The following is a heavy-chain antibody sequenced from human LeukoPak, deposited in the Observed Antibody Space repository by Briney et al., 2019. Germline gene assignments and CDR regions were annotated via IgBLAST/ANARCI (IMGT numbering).Heavy chain of an antibody. CDR3: ARDRGWGEWLPLSY. CDR1: GFTFSHYW. D-gene: IGHD3-3*01. V-gene: IGHV3-7*01. CDR2: IKQDETEK. Sequence: PGGSLRLSCKVSGFTFSHYWMGWVRQAPGKGLEWVANIKQDETEKYYVDSVKGRFTVSRDNAKNSLFLQMNSLRAEDTAVYYCARDRGWGEWLPLSYWGQGTLVTVSS. J-gene: IGHJ4*02.